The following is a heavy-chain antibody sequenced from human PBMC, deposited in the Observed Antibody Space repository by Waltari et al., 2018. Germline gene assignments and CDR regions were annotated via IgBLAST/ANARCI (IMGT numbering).Heavy chain of an antibody. V-gene: IGHV4-61*09. CDR1: GGSISSGSYY. D-gene: IGHD6-13*01. CDR2: IYTSGST. Sequence: QVQLQESGPGLVKPSQTLSLTCTVSGGSISSGSYYWSWIRQPAGKGLEWIVYIYTSGSTNYNPSLKSRVTISVDTSKNQFSLKLSSVTAADTAVYYCASTGYSSSWYFRDAFDIWGQGTMVTVSS. J-gene: IGHJ3*02. CDR3: ASTGYSSSWYFRDAFDI.